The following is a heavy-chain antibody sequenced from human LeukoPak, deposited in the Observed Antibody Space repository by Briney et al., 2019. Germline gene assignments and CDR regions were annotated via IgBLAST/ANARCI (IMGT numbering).Heavy chain of an antibody. CDR2: INLNDGGT. CDR1: GYSFTSYY. CDR3: ARDRAYCTSTTCYRDNWFDP. D-gene: IGHD2-2*02. J-gene: IGHJ5*02. V-gene: IGHV1-46*01. Sequence: ASVKVSCKASGYSFTSYYMHWVRQAPGQGLEWMGMINLNDGGTTYAQKFQGRVTMTRDTSTSTVYMELSSLRPEDTALYYCARDRAYCTSTTCYRDNWFDPWGQGTLVTVSS.